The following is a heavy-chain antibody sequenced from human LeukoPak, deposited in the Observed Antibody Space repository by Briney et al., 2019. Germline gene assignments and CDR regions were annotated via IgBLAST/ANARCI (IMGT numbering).Heavy chain of an antibody. CDR1: GYTFTSYG. CDR2: ISAYNGNT. J-gene: IGHJ4*02. D-gene: IGHD3-22*01. Sequence: ASVKVSCKASGYTFTSYGISWVRQAPGQGLEWMGWISAYNGNTNYAQKLQGRVTITTDTSTSTAYMELRSLRSDDTAVYYCARDPYYDSSGPLYYWGQGTLVTVSS. V-gene: IGHV1-18*01. CDR3: ARDPYYDSSGPLYY.